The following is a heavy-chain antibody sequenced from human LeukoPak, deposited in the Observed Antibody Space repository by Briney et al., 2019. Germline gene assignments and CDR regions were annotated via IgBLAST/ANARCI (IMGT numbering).Heavy chain of an antibody. CDR2: ISWNSGSI. D-gene: IGHD4-17*01. CDR3: ARHDYGDYRAVDY. Sequence: GGSLRLSCAASGFTFDDYAMHWVRQAPGKGLEWVSGISWNSGSIGYADSVKGRFTISRDNAKNSLYLQMNSLRAEDTALYYCARHDYGDYRAVDYWGQGTLVTVSP. V-gene: IGHV3-9*01. J-gene: IGHJ4*02. CDR1: GFTFDDYA.